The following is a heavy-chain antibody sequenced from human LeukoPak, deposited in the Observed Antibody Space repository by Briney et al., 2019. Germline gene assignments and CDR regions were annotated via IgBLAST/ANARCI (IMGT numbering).Heavy chain of an antibody. D-gene: IGHD2-15*01. V-gene: IGHV3-43*02. J-gene: IGHJ3*02. CDR2: ISGDGGST. Sequence: GGTLRLSCAASGFTFDDYAMHWVRQAPGKGLEWVSLISGDGGSTYYADSVRGRFTISRDNSKNSLYLQMDSLRTEDTAFYYCAKEIDTLGTNAFDIWGQGTMVTVSS. CDR1: GFTFDDYA. CDR3: AKEIDTLGTNAFDI.